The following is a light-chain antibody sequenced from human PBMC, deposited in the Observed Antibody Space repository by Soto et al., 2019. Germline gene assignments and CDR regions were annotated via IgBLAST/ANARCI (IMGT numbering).Light chain of an antibody. CDR1: QTVYSY. Sequence: EIVLTQSPATLSLSPGERDTRFCRASQTVYSYLAWYQHKPGQAPRLLIYDASNRATGIPARFSGSGSGTDFTLTISRLEPEDFAVYYCQQYGSSARTFGQGTKVDI. CDR2: DAS. CDR3: QQYGSSART. J-gene: IGKJ1*01. V-gene: IGKV3-20*01.